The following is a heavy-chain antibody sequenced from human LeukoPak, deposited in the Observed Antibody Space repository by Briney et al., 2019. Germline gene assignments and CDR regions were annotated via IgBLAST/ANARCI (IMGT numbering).Heavy chain of an antibody. CDR1: GHTFSRSY. CDR3: ARDRLMTMVRGDFNDAFDI. Sequence: GASVKVSCKASGHTFSRSYMHWVRQAPGQGLEWMGWINPNSGGTKYAQKFQGRVTMTRDTSISTAYMELSRLRSDDTAVYYCARDRLMTMVRGDFNDAFDIWGQGTMVTVSS. J-gene: IGHJ3*02. CDR2: INPNSGGT. D-gene: IGHD3-10*01. V-gene: IGHV1-2*02.